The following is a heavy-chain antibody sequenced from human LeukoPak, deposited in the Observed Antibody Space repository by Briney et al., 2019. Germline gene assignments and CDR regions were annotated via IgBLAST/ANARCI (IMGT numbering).Heavy chain of an antibody. D-gene: IGHD4-11*01. CDR1: GFTFSSYG. V-gene: IGHV3-30*18. CDR2: ISYDGSNK. CDR3: AKSTTVTSQQRGYFDY. J-gene: IGHJ4*02. Sequence: GGSLRLSCAASGFTFSSYGMHWVRQAPGRGLEWVAVISYDGSNKYFADSVKGRFTISRDNPKNTLYLQMNSLRAEDTAVYYCAKSTTVTSQQRGYFDYWGQGTLVTVSS.